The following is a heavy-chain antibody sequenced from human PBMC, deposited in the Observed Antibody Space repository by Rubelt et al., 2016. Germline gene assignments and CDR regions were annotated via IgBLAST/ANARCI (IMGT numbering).Heavy chain of an antibody. CDR2: IFHSGST. Sequence: QVQLQESGPRLVEPSGTLSLTCAVSGVSISSGNWWSWIRQPPGKGLEWIGEIFHSGSTNYNPSLQGRVTISVDTSKNQFALKLTAVTAADTAVYYCATGAVRYYYYMDVWGKGTTVTVSS. CDR1: GVSISSGNW. J-gene: IGHJ6*03. V-gene: IGHV4-4*02. CDR3: ATGAVRYYYYMDV.